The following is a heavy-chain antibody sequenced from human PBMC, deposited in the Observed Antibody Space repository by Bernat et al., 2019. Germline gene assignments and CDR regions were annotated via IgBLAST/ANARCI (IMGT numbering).Heavy chain of an antibody. V-gene: IGHV1-3*01. D-gene: IGHD2-2*02. CDR3: ARDGIVVVPVAIPHHYYYYYMDV. J-gene: IGHJ6*03. CDR1: GYTFTSYA. Sequence: QVQLVQSGAEVKKPGASVKVSCKASGYTFTSYAMHWVRQAPGQRLEWMGWINAGNGNTKYSQKFQGRVTITRDTSASTAYMELSSLRSEDTAVYYCARDGIVVVPVAIPHHYYYYYMDVWGKGTTVTVSS. CDR2: INAGNGNT.